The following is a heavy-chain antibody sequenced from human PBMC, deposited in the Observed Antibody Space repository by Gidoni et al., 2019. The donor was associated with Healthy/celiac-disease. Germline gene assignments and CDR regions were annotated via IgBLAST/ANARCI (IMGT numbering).Heavy chain of an antibody. CDR1: GYSFTSYW. D-gene: IGHD1-26*01. J-gene: IGHJ4*02. CDR2: IYPGDSDT. Sequence: EVQLAQSVAAVKKPGVSLQISCKGSGYSFTSYWIGWVRQMPGKGLEWMGIIYPGDSDTRYSPSFQGQVTISADKSISTAYLQWSSLKASDTAMYYCACRRGSYALDFDYWGQGTLVTVSS. CDR3: ACRRGSYALDFDY. V-gene: IGHV5-51*01.